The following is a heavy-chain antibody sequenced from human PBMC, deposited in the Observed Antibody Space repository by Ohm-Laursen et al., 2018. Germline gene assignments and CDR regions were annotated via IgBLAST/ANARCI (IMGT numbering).Heavy chain of an antibody. CDR3: ARLYSSTYPGDY. CDR2: IHTSGST. CDR1: GGSISGYY. Sequence: GTLSLTCTVSGGSISGYYWSWIRQPAGKGLQWIGCIHTSGSTNYNPSLKSRVTMSADTSKNQFSLKLSSVTAADTAVYYCARLYSSTYPGDYWGQGTLVTVSS. D-gene: IGHD2-2*01. V-gene: IGHV4-4*07. J-gene: IGHJ4*02.